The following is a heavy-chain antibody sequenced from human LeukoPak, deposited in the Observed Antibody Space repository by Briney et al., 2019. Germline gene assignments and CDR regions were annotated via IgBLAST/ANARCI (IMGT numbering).Heavy chain of an antibody. V-gene: IGHV1-69*13. CDR2: IIPIFGTA. J-gene: IGHJ4*02. Sequence: SVKVSCKASGYTFINYAISWVRQAPGQGLEWMGGIIPIFGTANYAQKFQGRVTITADESTSTAYMELSSLRSEDTAVYYCFYDSSGYYPVPFDYWGQGTLVTVSS. CDR3: FYDSSGYYPVPFDY. D-gene: IGHD3-22*01. CDR1: GYTFINYA.